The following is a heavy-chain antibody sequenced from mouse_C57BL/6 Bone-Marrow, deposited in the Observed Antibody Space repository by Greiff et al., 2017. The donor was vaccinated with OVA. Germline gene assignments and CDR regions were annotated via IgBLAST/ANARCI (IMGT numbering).Heavy chain of an antibody. V-gene: IGHV1-81*01. CDR2: IYPRSGNT. Sequence: VQLVESGAELARPGASVKLSCKASGYTFTSYGISWVKQRTGQGLEWIGEIYPRSGNTYYNEKFKGKATLTADKSSSTAYMELRSLTSEDSAVYFCARMGRGYYFDYWGQGTTLTVSS. J-gene: IGHJ2*01. CDR1: GYTFTSYG. D-gene: IGHD4-1*01. CDR3: ARMGRGYYFDY.